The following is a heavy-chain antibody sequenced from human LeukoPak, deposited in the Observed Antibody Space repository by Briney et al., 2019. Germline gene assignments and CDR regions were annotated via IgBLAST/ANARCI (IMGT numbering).Heavy chain of an antibody. CDR2: IYHSGST. V-gene: IGHV4-4*02. D-gene: IGHD1-26*01. J-gene: IGHJ4*02. Sequence: SSETLSPTCAVSGGSISSSNWWSWVRQPPGKGLEWIGEIYHSGSTNYNPSLKSRVTISVDKSKNQFSLKLSSVTAADTAVYYCARVGSWYSGVYFDYWGQGTLVTVSS. CDR3: ARVGSWYSGVYFDY. CDR1: GGSISSSNW.